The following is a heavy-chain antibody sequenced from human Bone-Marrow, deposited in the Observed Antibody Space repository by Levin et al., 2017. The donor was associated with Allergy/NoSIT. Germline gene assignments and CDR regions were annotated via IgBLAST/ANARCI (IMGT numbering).Heavy chain of an antibody. D-gene: IGHD6-19*01. CDR2: ISAYNGNT. CDR1: GYTFTSYG. J-gene: IGHJ5*01. CDR3: ARDLGRYSSGWFDY. V-gene: IGHV1-18*01. Sequence: GGSLRLSCKASGYTFTSYGISWVRQAPGQGLEWMGWISAYNGNTNYAQKLQSRVTMTTDTSTSTAYMELRSLRSDDTAVYYCARDLGRYSSGWFDYWGQGTLVTVSS.